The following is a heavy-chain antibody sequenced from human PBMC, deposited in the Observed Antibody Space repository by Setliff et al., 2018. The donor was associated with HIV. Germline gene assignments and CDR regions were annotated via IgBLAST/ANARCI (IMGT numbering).Heavy chain of an antibody. Sequence: KASETLSLTCTVSGGSISSGAYLWAWIRQPAGKGLEWIGRIFRAGNATYNPSLKSRAILSVDTSQNQFSLQLKHVTATDTAVYYCARMLWRWGNYFDYWGQGTLVTVSS. CDR3: ARMLWRWGNYFDY. CDR2: IFRAGNA. CDR1: GGSISSGAYL. J-gene: IGHJ4*02. D-gene: IGHD3-16*01. V-gene: IGHV4-61*02.